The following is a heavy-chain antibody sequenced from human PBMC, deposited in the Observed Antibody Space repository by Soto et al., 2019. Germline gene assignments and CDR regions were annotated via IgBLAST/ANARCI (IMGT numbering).Heavy chain of an antibody. CDR3: ARDRLMATAGTARHYFGLDV. V-gene: IGHV4-31*03. Sequence: SETLSLTCTVSGGSISSGGYYWSWVRQNPRRGLEWIGNIYYSGNTYYNPSLKSRLTISVDTSKNQFSLNLSSVTAADTAVYYCARDRLMATAGTARHYFGLDVWGQGTTVTVSS. CDR2: IYYSGNT. CDR1: GGSISSGGYY. J-gene: IGHJ6*02. D-gene: IGHD5-18*01.